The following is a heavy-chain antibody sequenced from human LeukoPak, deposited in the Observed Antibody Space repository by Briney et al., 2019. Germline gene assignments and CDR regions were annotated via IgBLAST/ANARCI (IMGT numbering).Heavy chain of an antibody. D-gene: IGHD6-19*01. CDR2: ISGSGGST. Sequence: GGSLRLSCAASGFTFSSYAMSWVRQAPGKGLEWVSAISGSGGSTYYADSVKGRFTISRDNSKNMIYLEMSSLKAEDTAVYYCAKERNLEIAVAGTIFDYWGQGTLVTVSS. V-gene: IGHV3-23*01. CDR3: AKERNLEIAVAGTIFDY. CDR1: GFTFSSYA. J-gene: IGHJ4*02.